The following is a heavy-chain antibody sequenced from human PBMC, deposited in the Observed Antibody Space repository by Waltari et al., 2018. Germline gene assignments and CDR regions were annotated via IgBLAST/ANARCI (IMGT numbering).Heavy chain of an antibody. CDR3: ATLLGFLDRYYYGMDV. CDR1: GYTLTEFS. D-gene: IGHD1-1*01. V-gene: IGHV1-24*01. CDR2: FEPEDGET. J-gene: IGHJ6*02. Sequence: QVQLVQSGAEVKKPGASVKVSCKVSGYTLTEFSMHWVRPAPGKGLEWMGGFEPEDGETIYAQKFQGRVTMTEDTSTDTAYMELSSLRSEDTAVYYCATLLGFLDRYYYGMDVWGQGTTVTVSS.